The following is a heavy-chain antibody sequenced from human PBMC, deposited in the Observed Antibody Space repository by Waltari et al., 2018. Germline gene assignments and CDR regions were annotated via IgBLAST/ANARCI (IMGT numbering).Heavy chain of an antibody. J-gene: IGHJ4*02. Sequence: QVQLVQSGAEVKKPGSSVKVSCKASGGTFSSYAISWVRQAPGQGLEWMGGIIPILGIANYAQKFQGRVTMTADESTSTAYMELSSLRSEDTAVYYCARGVYVWQPEQYYFDYWGQGTLVTVSS. D-gene: IGHD2-8*01. CDR1: GGTFSSYA. CDR3: ARGVYVWQPEQYYFDY. V-gene: IGHV1-69*04. CDR2: IIPILGIA.